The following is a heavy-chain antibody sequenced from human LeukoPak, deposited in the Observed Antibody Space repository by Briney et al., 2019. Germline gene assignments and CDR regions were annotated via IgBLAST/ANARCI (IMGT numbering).Heavy chain of an antibody. Sequence: PGGSLRLSCAASGFTFSSYSMNWVRQAPGKGLEWVSSISSSSSYIYYADSVKGRFTISRDNAENSLYLQMNSLRAEDTAVYYCARDPWIVVVPAASVFDIWGQGTMVTVSS. CDR2: ISSSSSYI. D-gene: IGHD2-2*01. J-gene: IGHJ3*02. CDR1: GFTFSSYS. CDR3: ARDPWIVVVPAASVFDI. V-gene: IGHV3-21*01.